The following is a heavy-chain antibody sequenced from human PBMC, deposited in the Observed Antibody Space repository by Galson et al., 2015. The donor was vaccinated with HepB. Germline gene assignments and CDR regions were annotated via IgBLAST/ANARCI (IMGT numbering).Heavy chain of an antibody. CDR1: GYTFTSYY. CDR3: ARSSGYSGPKRSYFDY. D-gene: IGHD3-22*01. CDR2: INPNGGGT. V-gene: IGHV1-46*03. Sequence: SVKVSCKASGYTFTSYYMHWVRQAPGQGLEWMGIINPNGGGTSYAQKFQGRVTMTRDTSTSTVYMELSSLRSEDTAVYYCARSSGYSGPKRSYFDYWGQGTLVTVSS. J-gene: IGHJ4*02.